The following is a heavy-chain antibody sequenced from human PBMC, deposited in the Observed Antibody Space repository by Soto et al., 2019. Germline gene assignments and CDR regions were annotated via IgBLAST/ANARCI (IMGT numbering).Heavy chain of an antibody. CDR3: ARGAVVVTAILPDY. V-gene: IGHV4-61*01. D-gene: IGHD2-21*02. CDR2: IYYSGST. J-gene: IGHJ4*02. Sequence: KSSETLSLTCTVSGGSVSSGSYYWSWIRQPPGKGLEWIGYIYYSGSTNYNPSLKSRVTISVDTSKNQFSLKLNSVTAGDTAVYYCARGAVVVTAILPDYWGQGILVTVSS. CDR1: GGSVSSGSYY.